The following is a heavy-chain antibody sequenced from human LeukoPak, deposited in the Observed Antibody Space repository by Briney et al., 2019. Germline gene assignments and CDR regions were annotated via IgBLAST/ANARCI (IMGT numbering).Heavy chain of an antibody. Sequence: ASVKASCKASGYTFTSYYMHWVRQAPGQGLEWMGIINPSGGSTSYAQKFQGRVTMTRDTSTSTVYMELSSLRSEDTAVYYCCVRVTPKDEPYYGMDVWGQGTTATVSS. J-gene: IGHJ6*02. CDR3: CVRVTPKDEPYYGMDV. D-gene: IGHD4-4*01. V-gene: IGHV1-46*01. CDR2: INPSGGST. CDR1: GYTFTSYY.